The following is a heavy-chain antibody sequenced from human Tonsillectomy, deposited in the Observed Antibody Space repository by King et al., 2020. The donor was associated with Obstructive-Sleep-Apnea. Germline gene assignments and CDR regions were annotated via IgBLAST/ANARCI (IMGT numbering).Heavy chain of an antibody. CDR3: ARTTRIIGPTGNYYPMDV. CDR2: VDWDDDK. D-gene: IGHD1-20*01. V-gene: IGHV2-70*11. CDR1: GFSLSSSGMC. Sequence: TLKESGPALVKSTQTLTLTCTFSGFSLSSSGMCVSWLRQPPGKALEWLARVDWDDDKYYSTSLKTRLTISKDTSQNQVVLTMTNMDPVDTATYYCARTTRIIGPTGNYYPMDVWGQGTTVTVSS. J-gene: IGHJ6*02.